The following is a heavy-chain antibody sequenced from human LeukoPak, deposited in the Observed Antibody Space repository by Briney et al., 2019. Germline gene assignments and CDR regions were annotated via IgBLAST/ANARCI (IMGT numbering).Heavy chain of an antibody. D-gene: IGHD3-22*01. V-gene: IGHV3-30-3*01. J-gene: IGHJ4*02. CDR1: GFTFSSYA. CDR2: ISYDGSNK. Sequence: PGGSLRLSCAASGFTFSSYATHWVRQAPGKGLEWVAVISYDGSNKYYADSVKGRFTISRDNSKNTLYLQMNSLRAEDTAVYYCAREAGTMIIDYWGQGTLVTVSS. CDR3: AREAGTMIIDY.